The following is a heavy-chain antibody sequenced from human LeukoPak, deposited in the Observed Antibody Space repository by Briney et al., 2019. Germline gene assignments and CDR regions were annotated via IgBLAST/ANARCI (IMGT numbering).Heavy chain of an antibody. D-gene: IGHD6-13*01. V-gene: IGHV1-2*02. Sequence: ASVKVSCKASGYTFTDYYMHWVRQAPGQGLEWMVWINPNSGGTNHAQKFQGRVTMTIDTSISTAYLEVTRLTSDDTALYYCARGEGSSIDYWGQGTLVTVSS. CDR1: GYTFTDYY. J-gene: IGHJ4*02. CDR3: ARGEGSSIDY. CDR2: INPNSGGT.